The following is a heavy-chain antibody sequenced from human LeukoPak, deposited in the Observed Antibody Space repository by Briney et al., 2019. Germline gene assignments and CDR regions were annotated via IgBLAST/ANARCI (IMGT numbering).Heavy chain of an antibody. CDR2: LYSDGNT. Sequence: QPGGSLRLSCAASGFTFSSYWRSWVRQAPGKGPEWVSVLYSDGNTKYADSVQGRFTISRDNSKNTLYLEMNSLSPDDTAVYYCARGVEPLAANTLAYWGQGTLVTVSS. D-gene: IGHD1-14*01. V-gene: IGHV3-53*01. J-gene: IGHJ4*02. CDR1: GFTFSSYW. CDR3: ARGVEPLAANTLAY.